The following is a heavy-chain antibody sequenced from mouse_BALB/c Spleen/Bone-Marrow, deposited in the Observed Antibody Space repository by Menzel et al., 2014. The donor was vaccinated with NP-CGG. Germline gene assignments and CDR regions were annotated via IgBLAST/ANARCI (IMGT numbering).Heavy chain of an antibody. V-gene: IGHV1-39*01. Sequence: VQLQQSGPELEKPGASVKIPCKASGYSFTGYNMNWVKQSNGKSLEWIGDIDPYYGGTSYNQKLKDKATLTVDKSSGTAYMQLKSLTSEDSAVYYCAISVSLRAMDYWGQGTSVTVSS. CDR1: GYSFTGYN. CDR3: AISVSLRAMDY. J-gene: IGHJ4*01. D-gene: IGHD1-1*01. CDR2: IDPYYGGT.